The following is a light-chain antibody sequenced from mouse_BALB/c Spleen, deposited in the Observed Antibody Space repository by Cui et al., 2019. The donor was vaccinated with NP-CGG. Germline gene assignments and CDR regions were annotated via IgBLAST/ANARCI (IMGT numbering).Light chain of an antibody. Sequence: QSFVTHQSSLTTSPGETVTLTCRSSTGAVTTSNYANWVQEKPDHLFTGLIGGTNNRPPGVPARFSGSLIGDKAALTITGAQTEDEAIYFCALWYSNHWVFGGGTKLTVL. CDR2: GTN. V-gene: IGLV1*01. CDR1: TGAVTTSNY. J-gene: IGLJ1*01. CDR3: ALWYSNHWV.